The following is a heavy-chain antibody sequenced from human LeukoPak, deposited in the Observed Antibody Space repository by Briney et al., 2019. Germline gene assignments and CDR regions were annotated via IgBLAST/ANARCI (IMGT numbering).Heavy chain of an antibody. CDR3: ARDRREYNWNDDRLDY. V-gene: IGHV3-74*01. CDR1: GFSFSSYW. J-gene: IGHJ4*02. D-gene: IGHD1-1*01. CDR2: ISNDESTI. Sequence: GGSLRLSCAASGFSFSSYWMHWVRHAPGKGPVWVSLISNDESTIIYADSVKGRFTISRDNAKNSLYLQMNSLRAEDTAVYYCARDRREYNWNDDRLDYWGQGTLVTVSS.